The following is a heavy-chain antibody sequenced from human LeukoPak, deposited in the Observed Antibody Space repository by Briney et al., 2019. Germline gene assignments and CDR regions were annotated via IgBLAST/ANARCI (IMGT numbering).Heavy chain of an antibody. CDR2: ISGSGGST. CDR3: AKDLTDVAVAASN. V-gene: IGHV3-23*01. CDR1: GFTVSSNY. J-gene: IGHJ4*02. Sequence: GGSLRLSCAASGFTVSSNYMSWVRQAPGKRLEWVSAISGSGGSTYYADSVKGRFTISRDNSKNTLYLQMNSLRAEDTAVYYCAKDLTDVAVAASNWGQGTLVTVSS. D-gene: IGHD2-15*01.